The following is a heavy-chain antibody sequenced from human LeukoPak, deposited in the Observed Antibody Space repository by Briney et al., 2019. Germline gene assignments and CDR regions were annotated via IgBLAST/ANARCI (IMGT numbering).Heavy chain of an antibody. Sequence: SETLSLTCTVSGGSISSSPYYWGWIRQPPGKGLEWIGTIYYRGSTYSNPSLNSRGTISLDTSKNQFSLRLRSVTAADTALYYCARHYLSDGILSTFDPWGQGTLVTVSS. D-gene: IGHD2-2*01. V-gene: IGHV4-39*01. CDR2: IYYRGST. J-gene: IGHJ5*02. CDR3: ARHYLSDGILSTFDP. CDR1: GGSISSSPYY.